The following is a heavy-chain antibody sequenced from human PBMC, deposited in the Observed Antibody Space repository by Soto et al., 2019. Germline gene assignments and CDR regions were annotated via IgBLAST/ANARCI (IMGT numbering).Heavy chain of an antibody. V-gene: IGHV4-61*08. Sequence: SETLSLTCAVSGGSISSGGSSWTWIRQPPGKGLEWIGYIYYSGSTNYNPSLKSRVTISVDTSKNQFSLKLSSVTAADTAVYYCARRYGVAFDIWGQGTMVTV. D-gene: IGHD3-10*01. J-gene: IGHJ3*02. CDR1: GGSISSGGSS. CDR3: ARRYGVAFDI. CDR2: IYYSGST.